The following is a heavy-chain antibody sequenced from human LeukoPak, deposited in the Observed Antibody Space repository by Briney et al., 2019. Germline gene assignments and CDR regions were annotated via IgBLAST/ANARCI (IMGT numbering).Heavy chain of an antibody. CDR3: VRDGGVSGYDLLDY. J-gene: IGHJ4*02. CDR1: GFNFIDNS. V-gene: IGHV3-21*01. D-gene: IGHD5-12*01. CDR2: ISSGKTYI. Sequence: GSLRLSCVGSGFNFIDNSMHLVRQAPGKGLEWVSSISSGKTYIHYRDSVEGRFTISRDNAKNSVFLQMHSLRAEDTAVYYCVRDGGVSGYDLLDYWGQGTLVTVSS.